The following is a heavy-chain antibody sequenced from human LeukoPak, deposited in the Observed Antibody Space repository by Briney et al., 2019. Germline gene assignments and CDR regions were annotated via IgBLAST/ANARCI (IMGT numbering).Heavy chain of an antibody. Sequence: ASVKVSCKTSGYTFTRNYMQWVRQAPGHGLEWMGIINPISGATDYAQKFQGRVTMTRDTSTSTVYMELSSLRSEDTAMYYCARLPYRDGVAQDYWGQGTLVTVSS. CDR2: INPISGAT. CDR3: ARLPYRDGVAQDY. V-gene: IGHV1-46*01. D-gene: IGHD3-16*02. J-gene: IGHJ4*02. CDR1: GYTFTRNY.